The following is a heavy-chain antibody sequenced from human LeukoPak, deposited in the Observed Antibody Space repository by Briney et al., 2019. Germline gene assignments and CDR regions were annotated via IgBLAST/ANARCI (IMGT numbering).Heavy chain of an antibody. CDR2: ISAYNGKT. CDR3: ARGMGYSYGHPQGAFDI. CDR1: GGTFSSYA. V-gene: IGHV1-18*01. D-gene: IGHD5-18*01. Sequence: GASVKVSCKASGGTFSSYAISWVRQAPGQGLEWMGWISAYNGKTNYAHSLQGRVTVTADTSTSTAYMELRSLRSEDTAVYYCARGMGYSYGHPQGAFDIWGQGTMVTVSS. J-gene: IGHJ3*02.